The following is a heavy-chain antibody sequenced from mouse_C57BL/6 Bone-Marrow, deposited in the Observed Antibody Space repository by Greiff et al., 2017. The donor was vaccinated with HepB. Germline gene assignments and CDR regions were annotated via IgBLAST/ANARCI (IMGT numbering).Heavy chain of an antibody. CDR2: IDPSDSDT. J-gene: IGHJ4*01. V-gene: IGHV1-52*01. CDR3: ARKDGYYYGEGDY. D-gene: IGHD1-1*01. CDR1: GYTFTSYW. Sequence: QVQLQQPGAELVRPGSSVKLSCTASGYTFTSYWMHWVKQRPIQGLEWIGNIDPSDSDTHYNQKFKDKPTLTVDKSSSNAYMQRSSLTSEDSAVYYCARKDGYYYGEGDYWGQGTSVTVSS.